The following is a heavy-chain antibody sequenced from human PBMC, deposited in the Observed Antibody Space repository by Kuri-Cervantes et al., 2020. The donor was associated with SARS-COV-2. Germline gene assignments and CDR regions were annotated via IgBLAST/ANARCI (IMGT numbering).Heavy chain of an antibody. V-gene: IGHV3-7*01. D-gene: IGHD6-6*01. CDR1: GFTFSTYW. CDR2: IKQDGSEK. CDR3: ARLYSNSSNYYNYYMDV. Sequence: GESLKISCAASGFTFSTYWMSWVRQAQGKGLEWVANIKQDGSEKYYVDSVKGRFTISRDNAKNSLYLQMNSLRAEDTAVYYCARLYSNSSNYYNYYMDVWGKGTMVTVSS. J-gene: IGHJ6*03.